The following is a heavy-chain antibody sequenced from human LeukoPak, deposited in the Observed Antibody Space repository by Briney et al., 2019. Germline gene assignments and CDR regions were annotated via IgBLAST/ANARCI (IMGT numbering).Heavy chain of an antibody. CDR1: GGSISSSSYY. CDR2: IYYSGST. Sequence: SETLSLTCTVSGGSISSSSYYWGWIRQPPGKGLEWIGSIYYSGSTYYNPSLKSRDTISVDTSKNQFSLKLSSVTAADTAVYYCARHQVGAINWFDPWGQGTLVTVSS. D-gene: IGHD1-26*01. J-gene: IGHJ5*02. V-gene: IGHV4-39*01. CDR3: ARHQVGAINWFDP.